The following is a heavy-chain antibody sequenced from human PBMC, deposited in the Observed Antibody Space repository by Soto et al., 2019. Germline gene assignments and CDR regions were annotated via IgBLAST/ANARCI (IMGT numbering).Heavy chain of an antibody. J-gene: IGHJ5*02. CDR1: GFTYTNYG. V-gene: IGHV3-33*01. CDR2: IWYDGSKK. CDR3: ARDRANWFDP. Sequence: GGSLRLSCAVSGFTYTNYGMHWVRQAPGKGLEWVAVIWYDGSKKYYLDSVKGRFTISRDNSKNTLDLEMNDLRAEDTAVYYCARDRANWFDPWGQGTLDTVSS.